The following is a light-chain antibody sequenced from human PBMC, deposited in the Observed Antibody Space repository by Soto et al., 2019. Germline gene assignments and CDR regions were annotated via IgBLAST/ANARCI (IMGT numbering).Light chain of an antibody. CDR2: RNG. CDR1: SSNIGTYY. CDR3: QSYDSSLSRSV. J-gene: IGLJ2*01. Sequence: QSVLTQPPSASGTPGQRVTISCSGSSSNIGTYYVDWYQQLPGTAPKLLIHRNGQRPSGVPDRFSGSKSGTSASLAITGLQAEDEADYYCQSYDSSLSRSVFGGGTKLTVL. V-gene: IGLV1-47*01.